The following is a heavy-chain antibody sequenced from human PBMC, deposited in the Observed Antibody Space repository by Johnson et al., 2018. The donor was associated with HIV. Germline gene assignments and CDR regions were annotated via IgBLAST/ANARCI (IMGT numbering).Heavy chain of an antibody. V-gene: IGHV3-49*04. CDR2: IRSKAYGGTT. J-gene: IGHJ3*02. Sequence: VQLVESGGGLVQPGRSLRLSCTTSGFTFGDYAMSWVRQAPGKGLEWVSFIRSKAYGGTTEYAASVKGRFTISRDDSKSIAYLQMNGLKTEDTAVYYCSREGAYSGRYFVSAFDIWGQGTLVTVSS. CDR3: SREGAYSGRYFVSAFDI. CDR1: GFTFGDYA. D-gene: IGHD1-26*01.